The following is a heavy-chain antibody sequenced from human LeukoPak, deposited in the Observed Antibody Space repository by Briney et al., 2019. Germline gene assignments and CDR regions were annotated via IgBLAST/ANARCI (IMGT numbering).Heavy chain of an antibody. CDR3: ARIFTPGSQGRNYYYMDV. J-gene: IGHJ6*03. D-gene: IGHD3-3*01. CDR2: IYYSGST. V-gene: IGHV4-39*07. CDR1: GGSISSSSYY. Sequence: SETLSLTCTVSGGSISSSSYYWGWIRQPPGKGLEWIGSIYYSGSTYYNPSLKSRVTISVDTSKNQFSLKLSSVTAADTAVYYCARIFTPGSQGRNYYYMDVWGKGTTVTVSS.